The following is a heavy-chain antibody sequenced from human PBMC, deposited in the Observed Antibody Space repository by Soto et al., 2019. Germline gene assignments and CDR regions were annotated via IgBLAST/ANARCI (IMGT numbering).Heavy chain of an antibody. V-gene: IGHV3-30*04. CDR2: ISYDGSNK. CDR3: ARDLDQWLAHYYYYYGMDV. J-gene: IGHJ6*02. Sequence: GGSLRLSCAASGFTFSSYAMHWVRQAPGKGLEWVAVISYDGSNKYYADSVKGRFTISRDNSKNPLYLQMNSLRAEDTAVYYCARDLDQWLAHYYYYYGMDVWGQGTTVTVSS. D-gene: IGHD6-19*01. CDR1: GFTFSSYA.